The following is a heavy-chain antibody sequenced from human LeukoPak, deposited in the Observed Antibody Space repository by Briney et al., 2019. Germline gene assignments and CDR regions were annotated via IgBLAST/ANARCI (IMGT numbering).Heavy chain of an antibody. Sequence: PGGSLRLSCAASGFTFSSYSMNWVRQAPGKGLEWVSSISSSSSYIYYADSVKGRFTISRDNAKNSLYLQMSSLRVEDTAVYYCARDHVGGKYYYMDVWGKGTTVTVSS. J-gene: IGHJ6*03. CDR1: GFTFSSYS. CDR2: ISSSSSYI. V-gene: IGHV3-21*01. D-gene: IGHD3-16*01. CDR3: ARDHVGGKYYYMDV.